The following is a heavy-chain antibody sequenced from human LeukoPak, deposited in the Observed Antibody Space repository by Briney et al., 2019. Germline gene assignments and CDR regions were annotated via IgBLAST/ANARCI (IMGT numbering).Heavy chain of an antibody. CDR2: IYYSGST. D-gene: IGHD5-18*01. CDR3: ARVTAYTGYYFDY. CDR1: GGSISSYY. Sequence: SETLSLTCTVSGGSISSYYWNWIRQPPGKGLEWIGYIYYSGSTNYNPSLKSRVTISVDTSKNQFSLKLRSVTAADTAVYYCARVTAYTGYYFDYWGQGALVTVSS. J-gene: IGHJ4*02. V-gene: IGHV4-59*01.